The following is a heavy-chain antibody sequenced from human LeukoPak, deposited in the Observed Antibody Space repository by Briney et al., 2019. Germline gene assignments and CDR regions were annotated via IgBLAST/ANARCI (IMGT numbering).Heavy chain of an antibody. CDR3: TTAQYSSGWYYFDY. CDR2: IKSKSDGGTT. J-gene: IGHJ4*02. CDR1: EFTLSNAW. D-gene: IGHD6-19*01. Sequence: GGSLRLSCAASEFTLSNAWMTWVRQAPGKGPEWVGRIKSKSDGGTTDYAAPVKGRFTISRDDSKNTLSLQMNSLKTEDTAMYYCTTAQYSSGWYYFDYWGQGTLVSVSS. V-gene: IGHV3-15*01.